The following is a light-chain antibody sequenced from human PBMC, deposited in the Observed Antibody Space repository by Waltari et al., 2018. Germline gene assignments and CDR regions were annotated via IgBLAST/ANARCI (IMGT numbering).Light chain of an antibody. V-gene: IGKV3-15*01. CDR3: HQYNTWPPAT. Sequence: VLPQSPATLYVSPGDTATLSCRASRSVGVNLAWYQQKPGQAPRLLIYDASKWATGIPARFSAAGSGTEFTLTIISLQSEDSAIYYCHQYNTWPPATFGQGTKLDI. J-gene: IGKJ2*01. CDR1: RSVGVN. CDR2: DAS.